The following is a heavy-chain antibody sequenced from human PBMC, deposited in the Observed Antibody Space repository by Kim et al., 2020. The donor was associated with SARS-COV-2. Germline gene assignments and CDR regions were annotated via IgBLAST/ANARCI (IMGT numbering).Heavy chain of an antibody. D-gene: IGHD3-22*01. CDR3: ARERTFFYDASGSYFFDF. CDR2: ISPSSNNI. J-gene: IGHJ4*02. CDR1: GFTFSDYV. V-gene: IGHV3-48*01. Sequence: GGSLRLSCSASGFTFSDYVMSWIRQAPGKGLEWVSYISPSSNNIYYADSVRGRFTISRDSATTSLYLQMDSLRPEDTAVYYCARERTFFYDASGSYFFDFWGQGTLVTGSP.